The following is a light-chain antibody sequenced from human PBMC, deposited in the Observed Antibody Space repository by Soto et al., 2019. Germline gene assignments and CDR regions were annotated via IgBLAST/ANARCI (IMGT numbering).Light chain of an antibody. CDR2: GAS. CDR3: QQYNNWPIT. Sequence: IVLTQSPATLSVSPGERVTLSCRASQAILSNLAWYQQKRGQAPRLLIYGASTRATGIPARFSGSGSGTEFALTISSLQSEDFAVYYCQQYNNWPITFGQGTRLEIK. CDR1: QAILSN. J-gene: IGKJ5*01. V-gene: IGKV3-15*01.